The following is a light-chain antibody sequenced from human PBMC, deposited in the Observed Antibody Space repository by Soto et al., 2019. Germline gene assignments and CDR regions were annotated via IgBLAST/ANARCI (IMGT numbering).Light chain of an antibody. CDR2: GAS. V-gene: IGKV3-20*01. CDR3: QQYESSPGLT. J-gene: IGKJ3*01. CDR1: QSINSRY. Sequence: EIVLTQSPGTLSLSPGERATLSCRASQSINSRYLAWYQQKPGQAPRLLIYGASSKATGIPDRVSGSGSGTDFTFTISRLEPEDFAVYYYQQYESSPGLTFGPGTKVDIK.